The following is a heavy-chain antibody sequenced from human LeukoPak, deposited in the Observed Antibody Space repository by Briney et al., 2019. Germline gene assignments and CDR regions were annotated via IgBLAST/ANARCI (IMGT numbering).Heavy chain of an antibody. Sequence: SVKVSCKASGGTFSSYAISWVRQAPGQGLEWMGGIIPIFGTANYAQRFQGRVTITADKSTSTAYMELSSLRSDDTAVYFCARDTSEGDYAWWFDPWGQGTLVTVAS. CDR2: IIPIFGTA. V-gene: IGHV1-69*06. J-gene: IGHJ5*02. CDR1: GGTFSSYA. D-gene: IGHD3-16*01. CDR3: ARDTSEGDYAWWFDP.